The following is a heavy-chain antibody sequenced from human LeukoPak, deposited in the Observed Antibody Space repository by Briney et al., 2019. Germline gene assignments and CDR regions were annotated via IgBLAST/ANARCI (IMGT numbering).Heavy chain of an antibody. CDR1: GGSISNTNW. CDR3: ARQTWIELWHFDY. V-gene: IGHV4-4*02. D-gene: IGHD5-18*01. CDR2: VDLLGRT. Sequence: SETLSLTCGVSGGSISNTNWWTWVRQPPGKGLEWIGEVDLLGRTNYNPSLKSRVTIFVETSKNKFSLKVSSVTAADTAVYYCARQTWIELWHFDYWGQGALVTVSS. J-gene: IGHJ4*02.